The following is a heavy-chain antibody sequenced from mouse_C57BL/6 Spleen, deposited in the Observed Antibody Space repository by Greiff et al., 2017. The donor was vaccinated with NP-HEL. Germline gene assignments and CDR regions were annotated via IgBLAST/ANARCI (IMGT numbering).Heavy chain of an antibody. CDR1: GYSITSGYY. Sequence: DVKLQESGPGLVKPSQSLSLTCSVTGYSITSGYYWNWIRQFPGNKLEWMGYISYDGSNNYNPSLKNRISITRDTSKNQFFLKLNSVTTEDTATYYCAIGEGTTDYLDYWGQGTTLTVAT. D-gene: IGHD5-5*01. V-gene: IGHV3-6*01. CDR2: ISYDGSN. CDR3: AIGEGTTDYLDY. J-gene: IGHJ2*01.